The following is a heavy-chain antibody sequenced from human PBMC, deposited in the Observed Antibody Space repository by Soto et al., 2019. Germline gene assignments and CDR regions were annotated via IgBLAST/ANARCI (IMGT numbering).Heavy chain of an antibody. J-gene: IGHJ2*01. D-gene: IGHD2-2*01. Sequence: SETLSLTCTVSGVSFSSGDYYWSWIRQPPGKGLEWIGYIYYSGSTYYNPSLKSRVTISVDTSKNQFSLKLSSVTAADTAVYYCARVRPAYFELWGRGTLVTVSS. CDR1: GVSFSSGDYY. CDR3: ARVRPAYFEL. CDR2: IYYSGST. V-gene: IGHV4-30-4*01.